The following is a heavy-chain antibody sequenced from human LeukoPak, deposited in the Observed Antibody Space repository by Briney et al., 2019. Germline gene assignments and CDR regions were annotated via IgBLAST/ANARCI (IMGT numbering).Heavy chain of an antibody. CDR3: ARASPKQQLGFDY. J-gene: IGHJ4*02. CDR2: MDYSGST. Sequence: SETLSLTCTVSGGSISDYYWTWIRQSPGTGLEWIGYMDYSGSTAYNPSLKSRVTISVDTSKNQFSLKLSSVTAADTAVYYCARASPKQQLGFDYWGQGTLVTVSS. D-gene: IGHD6-13*01. V-gene: IGHV4-59*12. CDR1: GGSISDYY.